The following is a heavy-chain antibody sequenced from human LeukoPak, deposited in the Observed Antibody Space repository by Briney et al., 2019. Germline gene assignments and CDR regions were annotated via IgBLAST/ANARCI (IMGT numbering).Heavy chain of an antibody. Sequence: SETLSLTCTVSGASISGSSYYWSWIRQPPGQGLEWIGTIHSSGNTYYNSSLKSRVTISVDTSKNQFSLKLSSVTAADTAVYYCARHWRDSSGYYPRRGVWWFDPWGQGTLVTVSS. CDR3: ARHWRDSSGYYPRRGVWWFDP. J-gene: IGHJ5*02. CDR2: IHSSGNT. CDR1: GASISGSSYY. D-gene: IGHD3-22*01. V-gene: IGHV4-39*01.